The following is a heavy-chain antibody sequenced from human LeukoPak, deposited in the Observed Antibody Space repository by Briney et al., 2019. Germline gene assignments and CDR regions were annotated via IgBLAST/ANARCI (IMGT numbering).Heavy chain of an antibody. D-gene: IGHD3-3*01. V-gene: IGHV4-38-2*01. CDR3: ARLLYDFWSDYYHMDV. CDR2: IYHSGST. Sequence: PSETLSLTCAVSGYSISSGYYWGWIRQPPGKGLEWIGTIYHSGSTYYNPSLKSRVSILVDTSKNQFSLKLSAVTAADTAVYYCARLLYDFWSDYYHMDVWGKGTTVTVSS. J-gene: IGHJ6*03. CDR1: GYSISSGYY.